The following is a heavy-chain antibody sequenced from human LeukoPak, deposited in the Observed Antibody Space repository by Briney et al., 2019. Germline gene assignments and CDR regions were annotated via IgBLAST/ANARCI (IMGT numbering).Heavy chain of an antibody. CDR3: ARMPFMVRGVIELDY. J-gene: IGHJ4*02. CDR2: IIPIFGTA. Sequence: AASVTVSFKASGGTFISYAISWVRQAPGQGREWMGGIIPIFGTANYAQKFQGRVTITADESTSTAYMELSSLRSEDTAVYYCARMPFMVRGVIELDYWGQGTLVTVSS. V-gene: IGHV1-69*13. D-gene: IGHD3-10*01. CDR1: GGTFISYA.